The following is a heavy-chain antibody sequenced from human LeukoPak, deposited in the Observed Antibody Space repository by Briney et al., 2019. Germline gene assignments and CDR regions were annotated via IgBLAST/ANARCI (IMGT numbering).Heavy chain of an antibody. D-gene: IGHD3-10*01. CDR3: ARDRLLIYYFDY. Sequence: GGSLRLSCAASGFTFSSHWMSWVRQAPGKGLEWVANIKTDGSEKYSIDSVKGRFTISRDNSKNTLYLQMNSLRAEDTAVYYCARDRLLIYYFDYWGQGTLVTVSS. V-gene: IGHV3-7*01. CDR2: IKTDGSEK. J-gene: IGHJ4*02. CDR1: GFTFSSHW.